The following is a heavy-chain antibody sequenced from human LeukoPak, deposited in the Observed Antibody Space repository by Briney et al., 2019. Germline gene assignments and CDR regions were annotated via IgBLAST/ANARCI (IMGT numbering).Heavy chain of an antibody. J-gene: IGHJ4*02. V-gene: IGHV3-9*03. CDR3: ASSKQWLSTQFDY. Sequence: GRSLRLSCAASGFTFDDYAMHWVRQAPGKGLEWVSGIRWNSGSIGYADSVKGRFTISRDNAKNSLYLQMNSLRAEDMALYYCASSKQWLSTQFDYWGQGTLVTVSS. CDR1: GFTFDDYA. D-gene: IGHD6-19*01. CDR2: IRWNSGSI.